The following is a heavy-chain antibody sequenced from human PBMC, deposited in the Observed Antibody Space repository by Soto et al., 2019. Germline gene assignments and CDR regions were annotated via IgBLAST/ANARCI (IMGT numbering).Heavy chain of an antibody. D-gene: IGHD5-18*01. V-gene: IGHV4-59*01. CDR3: ARARQRDTGRGLDV. Sequence: SETLSLTCTISGDSINNYFWNWIRQSPGKGLEWIGYISYSGSTSYNPSLQSRVTISSDTSKNQLSLELSSVTAADTAVYYCARARQRDTGRGLDVWGQGTTVTVSS. CDR2: ISYSGST. J-gene: IGHJ6*02. CDR1: GDSINNYF.